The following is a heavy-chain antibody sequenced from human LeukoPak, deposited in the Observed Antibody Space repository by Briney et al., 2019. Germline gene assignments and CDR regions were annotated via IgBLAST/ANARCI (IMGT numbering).Heavy chain of an antibody. V-gene: IGHV5-51*01. CDR2: LYPGDSHT. J-gene: IGHJ3*02. CDR1: GYSFTNYW. CDR3: ARHLPSSTFCNGDTCYLDDAFDI. Sequence: GESLKISCKGSGYSFTNYWIAWVRQTPGKGLEWMGILYPGDSHTIYSPSFQGQVTLSADKSITTAYLQWSSLKASDTAMYYCARHLPSSTFCNGDTCYLDDAFDIWGQGTSVTVSS. D-gene: IGHD2-15*01.